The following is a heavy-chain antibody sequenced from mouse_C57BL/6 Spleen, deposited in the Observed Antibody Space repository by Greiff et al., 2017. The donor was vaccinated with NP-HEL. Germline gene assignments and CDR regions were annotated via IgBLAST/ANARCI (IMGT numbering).Heavy chain of an antibody. J-gene: IGHJ3*01. Sequence: EVKLVESGGGLVQPKGSLKLSCAASGFSFNTYAMNWVRQAPGKGLEWVARIRSKSNNYATYYADSVKDRFTISRDDSESMLYLQMNNLKTEDTAMYYCVRQGSYDYGFAYWGQGTLVTVSA. CDR3: VRQGSYDYGFAY. D-gene: IGHD2-4*01. CDR2: IRSKSNNYAT. V-gene: IGHV10-1*01. CDR1: GFSFNTYA.